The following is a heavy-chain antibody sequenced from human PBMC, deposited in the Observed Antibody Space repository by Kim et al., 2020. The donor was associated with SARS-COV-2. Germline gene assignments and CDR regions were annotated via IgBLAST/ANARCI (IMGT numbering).Heavy chain of an antibody. CDR1: GFSFDNYW. J-gene: IGHJ4*02. V-gene: IGHV3-7*01. CDR2: IKQDGGQI. Sequence: GGSLRLSCVASGFSFDNYWMSWVRQAPGKGLEWVANIKQDGGQIYYMDSLKGRFTISRDNAKNSVYLQLNSLRAEDTAVYYCARIGYSSSCTYYWGQGTLVTVSS. CDR3: ARIGYSSSCTYY. D-gene: IGHD6-13*01.